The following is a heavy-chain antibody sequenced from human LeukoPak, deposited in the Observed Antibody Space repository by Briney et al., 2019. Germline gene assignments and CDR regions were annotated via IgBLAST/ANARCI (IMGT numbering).Heavy chain of an antibody. V-gene: IGHV3-7*01. J-gene: IGHJ4*02. D-gene: IGHD4-11*01. Sequence: GGSLRLSCVASGFTFSSSWMALVRQAPGKVLQWVANINHDGSVKNYVGSVKGRFAISRDNAQNSFYLQMNSLETDDTAVYYCAKDSYSKGDYWGQGTLVTVSS. CDR1: GFTFSSSW. CDR3: AKDSYSKGDY. CDR2: INHDGSVK.